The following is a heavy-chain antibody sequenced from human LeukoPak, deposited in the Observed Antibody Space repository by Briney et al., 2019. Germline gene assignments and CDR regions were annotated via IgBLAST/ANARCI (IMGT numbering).Heavy chain of an antibody. J-gene: IGHJ4*02. Sequence: SETLSLTCAVPGGSISSGGYSWNWIRQPPGKGLEWIGYIYQSRSNYYNSSLKSRVTISVDTSKNQFSLKLSSVTAADTAVYYCARGSTRGYQIDYWGQGTLVTVSS. CDR3: ARGSTRGYQIDY. V-gene: IGHV4-30-2*01. D-gene: IGHD5-18*01. CDR2: IYQSRSN. CDR1: GGSISSGGYS.